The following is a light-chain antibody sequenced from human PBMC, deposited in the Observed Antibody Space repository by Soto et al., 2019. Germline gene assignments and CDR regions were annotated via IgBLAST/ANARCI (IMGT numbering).Light chain of an antibody. V-gene: IGLV2-14*01. Sequence: QSALTQPASVSGSPGQSITISCTGTSSDVGGYNYVSWYQQHPGKAPKLMIYEVSNRPSGVSNRFSGSKSGNTASLTISGLQAEDEADYYCSSYTSRRTLGVVFGGGTQLTVL. CDR2: EVS. CDR1: SSDVGGYNY. J-gene: IGLJ2*01. CDR3: SSYTSRRTLGVV.